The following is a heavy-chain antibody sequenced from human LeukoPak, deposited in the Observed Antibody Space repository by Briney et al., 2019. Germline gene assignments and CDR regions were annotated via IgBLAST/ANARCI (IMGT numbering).Heavy chain of an antibody. D-gene: IGHD6-6*01. V-gene: IGHV1-3*01. CDR1: GYTFTSYA. CDR3: ARASRIAWSNWFDP. J-gene: IGHJ5*02. CDR2: INAGNGNT. Sequence: GASVKVSCKASGYTFTSYAMHWVRQAPGQRLEWMGWINAGNGNTKYSQKFQGRDTITRDTSASTAYMELSSLRSEDTAVYYCARASRIAWSNWFDPWGQGTLVTVS.